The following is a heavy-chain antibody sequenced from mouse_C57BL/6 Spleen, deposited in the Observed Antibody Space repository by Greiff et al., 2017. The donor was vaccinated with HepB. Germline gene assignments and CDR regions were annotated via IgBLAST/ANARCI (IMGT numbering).Heavy chain of an antibody. CDR3: VRYDYDAYAMDY. CDR1: GFSFHTYA. J-gene: IGHJ4*01. V-gene: IGHV10-1*01. Sequence: EADGGLVQPKGSLKLSCAASGFSFHTYAMNWVRQAPGKGLEWVARIRSKSNNYATYYADSVKDRFTISRDDSESMLYLQMNNLKTEDTAMYYCVRYDYDAYAMDYWGQGTSVTVSS. D-gene: IGHD2-4*01. CDR2: IRSKSNNYAT.